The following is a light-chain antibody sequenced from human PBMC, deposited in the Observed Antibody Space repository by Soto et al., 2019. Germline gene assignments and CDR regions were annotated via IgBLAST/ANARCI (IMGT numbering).Light chain of an antibody. CDR2: AAS. Sequence: EILMTQSPATLSLSPGEGATLSCRASQSVSSNLAWYQQKPGQAPRLLIYAASTRATGIPARFSGSGSGTDFTLTISSLQSEDFAVYYCQQYNNWPTITFGQGTRLEIE. CDR1: QSVSSN. V-gene: IGKV3-15*01. CDR3: QQYNNWPTIT. J-gene: IGKJ5*01.